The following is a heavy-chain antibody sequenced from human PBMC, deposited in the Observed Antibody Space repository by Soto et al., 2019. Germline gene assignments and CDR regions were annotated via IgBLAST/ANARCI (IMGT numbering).Heavy chain of an antibody. CDR3: ARVDNRIYSGSYDWFDP. CDR1: GGTFSSYA. J-gene: IGHJ5*02. D-gene: IGHD1-26*01. V-gene: IGHV1-69*01. CDR2: IIPIFGTA. Sequence: QVQLVQSGAEVKKPGSSVKVSCKASGGTFSSYAISWVRQAPGQGLEWMGGIIPIFGTANYAQKFQGRVTITADESTSTAYMELSSLRSEDTAVYYCARVDNRIYSGSYDWFDPWGQGTLVTVSS.